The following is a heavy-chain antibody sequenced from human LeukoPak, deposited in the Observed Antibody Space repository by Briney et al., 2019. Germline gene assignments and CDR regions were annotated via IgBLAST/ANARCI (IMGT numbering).Heavy chain of an antibody. CDR1: GGSLSSGDYY. V-gene: IGHV4-30-4*01. J-gene: IGHJ5*02. CDR3: ARGRYYYDSSGYYPNWFDP. CDR2: IYYSGST. D-gene: IGHD3-22*01. Sequence: SQTLSLTCTVSGGSLSSGDYYWSWIRQPPGKGLEWIGYIYYSGSTYYNPSLKSRVTISVDTSKNQFSLKLSSVTAADTAVYYCARGRYYYDSSGYYPNWFDPWGQGTLVTVSS.